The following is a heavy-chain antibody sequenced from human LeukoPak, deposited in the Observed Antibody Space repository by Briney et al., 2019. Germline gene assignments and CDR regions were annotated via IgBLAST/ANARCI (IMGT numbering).Heavy chain of an antibody. D-gene: IGHD5-24*01. CDR3: ARLPATIPYFDY. CDR2: IYYSGST. Sequence: SETLSLTCTVSGGSISSSSYHWGWIRQPPGKGLEWIGSIYYSGSTYYNPSLKSRVTISVDTSKNQFSLKLSSVTAADTAVYYCARLPATIPYFDYWGQGTLVTVSS. CDR1: GGSISSSSYH. V-gene: IGHV4-39*01. J-gene: IGHJ4*02.